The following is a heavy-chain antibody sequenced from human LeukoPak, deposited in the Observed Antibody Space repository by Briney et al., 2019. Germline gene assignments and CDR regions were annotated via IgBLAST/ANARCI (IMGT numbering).Heavy chain of an antibody. Sequence: PGGSLRLSCDASDFIFHDYGIHWVRQAPGQGLEWVAVISDGGTHLYYADSVKGRFTISRDNSESTMYLQMNSLRVEDTAVYYCAKEGTRSHSQWAFDFWGQGTMVTVSS. CDR1: DFIFHDYG. CDR3: AKEGTRSHSQWAFDF. CDR2: ISDGGTHL. J-gene: IGHJ3*01. V-gene: IGHV3-30*02. D-gene: IGHD6-19*01.